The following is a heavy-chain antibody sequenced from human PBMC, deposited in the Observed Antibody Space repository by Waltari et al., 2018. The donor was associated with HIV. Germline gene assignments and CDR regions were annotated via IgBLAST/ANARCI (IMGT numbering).Heavy chain of an antibody. D-gene: IGHD3-22*01. CDR2: INPVYPSV. CDR1: GGTFSSYA. V-gene: IGHV1-69*01. J-gene: IGHJ6*02. CDR3: GREISSYDSSGYPTGDYYYYGIDV. Sequence: QVQLVQSGAEVKKPGSSVKVSCKASGGTFSSYAIAWVRQAPGQGLEWMGGINPVYPSVNYAQKCQGRGTISADEYTNTAYMELRGLKSDDTAMYYGGREISSYDSSGYPTGDYYYYGIDVWGQGTTVTVSS.